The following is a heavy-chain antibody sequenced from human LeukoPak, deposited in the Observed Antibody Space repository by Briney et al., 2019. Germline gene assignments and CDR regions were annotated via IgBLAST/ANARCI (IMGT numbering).Heavy chain of an antibody. V-gene: IGHV3-21*01. Sequence: PGGSLRLSRAASGFTFSSYAMSWVRQAPGKGLEWVSSISSSSSYIYYADSVKGRFTISRDNAKNSLFLQMNSLRAEDTAVYYCARGLIAVAGLDYWGQGTLVTVSS. CDR1: GFTFSSYA. CDR3: ARGLIAVAGLDY. D-gene: IGHD6-19*01. J-gene: IGHJ4*02. CDR2: ISSSSSYI.